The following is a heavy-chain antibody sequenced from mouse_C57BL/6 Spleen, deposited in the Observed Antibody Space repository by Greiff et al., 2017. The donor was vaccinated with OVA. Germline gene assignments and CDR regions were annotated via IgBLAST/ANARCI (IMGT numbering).Heavy chain of an antibody. CDR3: ARSIYYDYDAGWYFDV. V-gene: IGHV1-82*01. CDR1: GYAFSSSW. J-gene: IGHJ1*03. Sequence: QVQLKESGPELVKPGASVKISCKASGYAFSSSWMNWVKQRPGKGLEWIGRIYPGDGDTNYNGKFKGKATLTADKSSSTAYMQLSSLTSEDSAVYFCARSIYYDYDAGWYFDVWGTGTTVTVSS. CDR2: IYPGDGDT. D-gene: IGHD2-4*01.